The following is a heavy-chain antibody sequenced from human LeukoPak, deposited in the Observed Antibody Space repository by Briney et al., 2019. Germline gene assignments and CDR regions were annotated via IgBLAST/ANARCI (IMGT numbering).Heavy chain of an antibody. J-gene: IGHJ4*02. D-gene: IGHD3-10*01. CDR3: ARAIIGSGSYLPFDY. CDR2: INHSGST. Sequence: SETLSLTCAVYGGSFSGYYWSWIRQPPGKGLEWIGEINHSGSTNYNPSLKSRVTISVDTSKNQFSLKLSSVTAADTAVYYCARAIIGSGSYLPFDYWGQGTLVTVSS. V-gene: IGHV4-34*01. CDR1: GGSFSGYY.